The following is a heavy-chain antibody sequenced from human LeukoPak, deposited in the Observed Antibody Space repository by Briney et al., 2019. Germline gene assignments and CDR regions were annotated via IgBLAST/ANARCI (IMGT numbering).Heavy chain of an antibody. CDR3: AKSEGDYVWGSYRGYFDY. J-gene: IGHJ4*02. CDR1: GFTFSSYG. D-gene: IGHD3-16*02. CDR2: IRYDGSNK. Sequence: SGGSLRLSCAASGFTFSSYGMHWVRQAPGKGLEWVAFIRYDGSNKYYADSVKGRFTFSRDNSKNTLYMQMNSLRAEDTAVYYCAKSEGDYVWGSYRGYFDYWGQGTLVTVSS. V-gene: IGHV3-30*02.